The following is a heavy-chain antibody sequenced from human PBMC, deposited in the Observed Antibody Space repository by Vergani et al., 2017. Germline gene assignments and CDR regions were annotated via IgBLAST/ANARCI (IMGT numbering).Heavy chain of an antibody. CDR2: IKQDGSEK. V-gene: IGHV3-7*01. Sequence: EVQLVESGGGLVQPGGSLRLSCAASGFNFKNNWMSWVRQAPGKGLEWVARIKQDGSEKFYVDSVMGRFTISRDNAKNSVTLQMDNLRAEDTAVYYCATRPHGSSGDSYFGVFDYWGQVTLVTVTS. CDR3: ATRPHGSSGDSYFGVFDY. J-gene: IGHJ4*02. CDR1: GFNFKNNW. D-gene: IGHD1-26*01.